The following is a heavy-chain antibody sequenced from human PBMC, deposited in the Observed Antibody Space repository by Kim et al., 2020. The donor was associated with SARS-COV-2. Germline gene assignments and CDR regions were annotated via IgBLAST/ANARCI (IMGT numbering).Heavy chain of an antibody. CDR3: AKEEGSGYSSGWTYYYYGMEV. CDR1: GFTFSSYG. V-gene: IGHV3-30*18. D-gene: IGHD6-19*01. CDR2: ISYDGSNK. J-gene: IGHJ6*01. Sequence: GGSLRLSCAASGFTFSSYGMHWVRQAPGKGLEWVAVISYDGSNKYYADSVKGRFTISRDNSKNTLYLQMNSLRAEDTAVYYCAKEEGSGYSSGWTYYYYGMEVWGQGRTVTVSS.